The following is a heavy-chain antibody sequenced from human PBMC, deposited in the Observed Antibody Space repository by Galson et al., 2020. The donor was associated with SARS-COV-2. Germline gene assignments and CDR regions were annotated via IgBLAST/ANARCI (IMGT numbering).Heavy chain of an antibody. CDR3: AGSSSGWVGVNFDH. CDR1: GGSMSAFH. Sequence: SETLSLTCTVSGGSMSAFHWSWIRQPPGTGLEWIGYISDLGTTKYSASLESRVTISLDMSKNQFSVTLTSVTAADTAVYYCAGSSSGWVGVNFDHWGQGTLVAVSS. J-gene: IGHJ4*02. V-gene: IGHV4-59*03. CDR2: ISDLGTT. D-gene: IGHD6-19*01.